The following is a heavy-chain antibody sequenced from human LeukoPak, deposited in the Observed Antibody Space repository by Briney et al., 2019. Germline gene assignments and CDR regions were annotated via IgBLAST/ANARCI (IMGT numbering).Heavy chain of an antibody. CDR1: GFTFSSYA. CDR2: NSDSGGST. CDR3: AKRGVTGYKEGFDY. V-gene: IGHV3-23*01. J-gene: IGHJ4*02. D-gene: IGHD3-9*01. Sequence: GGSLRLSCAASGFTFSSYAMSWVRQAPGKGLEWVSANSDSGGSTYYADSVKGRFTISRDNSKNTLYLQMNSLRAEDTAVYYCAKRGVTGYKEGFDYWGQGTLATVSS.